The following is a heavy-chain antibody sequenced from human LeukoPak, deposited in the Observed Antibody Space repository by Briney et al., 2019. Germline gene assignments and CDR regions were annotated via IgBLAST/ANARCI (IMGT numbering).Heavy chain of an antibody. D-gene: IGHD4-17*01. CDR1: GGSISSGGYY. J-gene: IGHJ5*02. CDR2: IYYSGST. CDR3: ARDRINDYGDYGDWFDP. Sequence: PSETLSLTCTVSGGSISSGGYYWSWIRQHPGKGLEWIGYIYYSGSTYYNPSLKSRVTISVDTSKNQFSLKLSSVTAADTAVYYCARDRINDYGDYGDWFDPWGQGTLVIVSS. V-gene: IGHV4-31*03.